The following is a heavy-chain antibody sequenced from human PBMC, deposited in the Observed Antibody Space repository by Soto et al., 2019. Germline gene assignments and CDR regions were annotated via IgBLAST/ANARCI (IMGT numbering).Heavy chain of an antibody. J-gene: IGHJ4*02. D-gene: IGHD3-3*01. CDR3: ARLRSAYFTGFDF. CDR2: VGGSGSGT. CDR1: GFTFSNYA. V-gene: IGHV3-23*01. Sequence: EVQLLESGGDLIQPGGSLRLSCAASGFTFSNYAMSWVRQAPGKGLEWVSGVGGSGSGTYYADSVKGRFTISRDNSKKTVYLQMNSLRAEDTAFYYCARLRSAYFTGFDFWGLGTLVTVSS.